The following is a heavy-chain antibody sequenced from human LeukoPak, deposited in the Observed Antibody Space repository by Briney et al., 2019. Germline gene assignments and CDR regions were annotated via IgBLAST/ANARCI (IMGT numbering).Heavy chain of an antibody. J-gene: IGHJ4*02. D-gene: IGHD1-1*01. CDR2: ISYDGSNK. Sequence: GGSLRLSCAASGFTFSSYAMHWVRQAPGKGLEWVAVISYDGSNKYYADSVKGRFTISRDNSKNTLYLQMNSLRAEDTAVYYCVRDPSGSGFAFDSWGQGALVTVSS. CDR3: VRDPSGSGFAFDS. CDR1: GFTFSSYA. V-gene: IGHV3-30*04.